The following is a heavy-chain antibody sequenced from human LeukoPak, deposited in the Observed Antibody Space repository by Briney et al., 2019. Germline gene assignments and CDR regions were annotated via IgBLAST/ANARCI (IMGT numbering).Heavy chain of an antibody. D-gene: IGHD1-26*01. CDR3: ARVGRSRGSLPNSYYYMDV. Sequence: SVKVSCNASGDIFNSYSVSWVRQAPGQGLEWMGGIIPIFGSTNYAQKFQGRVTITTDQSTRTAYMELNSLSSDDTAVYYCARVGRSRGSLPNSYYYMDVWGKGTTATVSS. V-gene: IGHV1-69*05. CDR1: GDIFNSYS. J-gene: IGHJ6*03. CDR2: IIPIFGST.